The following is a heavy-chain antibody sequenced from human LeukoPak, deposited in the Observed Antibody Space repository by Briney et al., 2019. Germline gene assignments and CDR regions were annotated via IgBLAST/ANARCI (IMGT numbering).Heavy chain of an antibody. Sequence: SETLSLTCTVSGGSIRSSSYYWGWIRQPPGKGLERIGSIYYSGSTYYNPSLKSRVTKSVDMSKNQFSLKLSSVTAADTAVYYCARQTYASSGYGAFDIWGQGTMVTVSS. CDR1: GGSIRSSSYY. J-gene: IGHJ3*02. CDR3: ARQTYASSGYGAFDI. V-gene: IGHV4-39*01. CDR2: IYYSGST. D-gene: IGHD3-22*01.